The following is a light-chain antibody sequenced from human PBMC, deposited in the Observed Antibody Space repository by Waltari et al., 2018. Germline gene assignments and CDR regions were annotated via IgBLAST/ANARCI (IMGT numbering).Light chain of an antibody. Sequence: DIVMTQSPDSLAVSLGERATIHCKSSQSVVYSSNNKNYLAWYQQKPGQPPKLLIYWASTRESGVPDRFSGSGSGTDFTLTISSLQAEDVAVYYCQEYYGTPPDTFGQGTKLEIK. CDR3: QEYYGTPPDT. V-gene: IGKV4-1*01. CDR2: WAS. J-gene: IGKJ2*01. CDR1: QSVVYSSNNKNY.